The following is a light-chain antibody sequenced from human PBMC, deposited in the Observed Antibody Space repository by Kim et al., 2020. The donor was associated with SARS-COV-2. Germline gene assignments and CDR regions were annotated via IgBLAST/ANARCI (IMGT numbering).Light chain of an antibody. Sequence: QSVLTQPPSVSGAPGQRVTISCTGNSSNIGAGYDVHWYQQVPGAAPKLLIYGNTNRPSGVPDRFSGSKSGTSASLAIAGLQADDEADFYCQSYDTSLTDWVFGGGTKLTVL. CDR2: GNT. CDR1: SSNIGAGYD. J-gene: IGLJ3*02. V-gene: IGLV1-40*01. CDR3: QSYDTSLTDWV.